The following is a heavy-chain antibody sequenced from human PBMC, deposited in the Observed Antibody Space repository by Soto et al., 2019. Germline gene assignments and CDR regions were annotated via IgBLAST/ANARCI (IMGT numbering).Heavy chain of an antibody. CDR2: IFYNGDT. V-gene: IGHV4-39*01. D-gene: IGHD3-16*01. J-gene: IGHJ3*02. CDR3: ARPMGGRPSHDAFDS. Sequence: QVQLQESGPGLVRPSETLSLTCTVSGDSINSASYYWAWIRQPPGKGLEWIGNIFYNGDTSYNPSLKSRVTMSVVTSRNQVSLKLSSVTAADTAFYYCARPMGGRPSHDAFDSWGQGTIVTVSS. CDR1: GDSINSASYY.